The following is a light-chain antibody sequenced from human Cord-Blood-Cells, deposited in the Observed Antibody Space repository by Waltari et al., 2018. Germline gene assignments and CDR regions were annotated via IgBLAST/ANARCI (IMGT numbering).Light chain of an antibody. Sequence: QSVLTPPPSVSGAPGQRVTISCTGSSPNTGAGYDVHWYQQPPGTAPKLLIYGNSNRPSGVPDRLSGSKSGTSASLAITGLQAEDEADYYCQSYDSSLSGSVFGGGTKLTVL. CDR2: GNS. V-gene: IGLV1-40*01. CDR1: SPNTGAGYD. J-gene: IGLJ3*02. CDR3: QSYDSSLSGSV.